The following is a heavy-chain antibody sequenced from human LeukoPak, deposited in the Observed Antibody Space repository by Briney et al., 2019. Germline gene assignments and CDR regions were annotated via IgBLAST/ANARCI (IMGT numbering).Heavy chain of an antibody. CDR1: GCTFTSYG. Sequence: ASVKVSCKASGCTFTSYGISWVRQAPGQGLEWMGWISAYNGNTNYAQKLQGRVTMTTDTSTSTAYMELRSLRSDDTAVYYCARDPPGAGAFDIWGQGTMVTVSS. D-gene: IGHD1-26*01. V-gene: IGHV1-18*01. CDR2: ISAYNGNT. CDR3: ARDPPGAGAFDI. J-gene: IGHJ3*02.